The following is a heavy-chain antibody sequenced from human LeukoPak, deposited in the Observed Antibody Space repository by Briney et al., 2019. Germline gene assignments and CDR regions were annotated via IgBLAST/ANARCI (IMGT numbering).Heavy chain of an antibody. Sequence: PGGSLRLSCAASGFTFTNYDMHWVRQAPGKGLEWVALIWYDGSNKYYADSVKGRFTISRDNAKSSLYLQMNSLRAEDTALYHCARHSPLWGYWGQGTLVTVSS. V-gene: IGHV3-33*08. CDR3: ARHSPLWGY. D-gene: IGHD7-27*01. J-gene: IGHJ4*02. CDR2: IWYDGSNK. CDR1: GFTFTNYD.